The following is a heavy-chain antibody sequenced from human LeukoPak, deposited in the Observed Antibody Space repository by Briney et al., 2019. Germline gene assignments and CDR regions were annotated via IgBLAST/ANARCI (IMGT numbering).Heavy chain of an antibody. Sequence: RRSLRLSCSASGFTFSYDWMSWVSHAQGDVLGWVAYIKQVERENYYVDSVKGRITISRDNVKNTLYLHMNSLRAEDTAVYYCARKGDLELRRSCDYWGQGTLVTVSS. CDR2: IKQVEREN. CDR3: ARKGDLELRRSCDY. V-gene: IGHV3-7*03. D-gene: IGHD1-7*01. CDR1: GFTFSYDW. J-gene: IGHJ4*02.